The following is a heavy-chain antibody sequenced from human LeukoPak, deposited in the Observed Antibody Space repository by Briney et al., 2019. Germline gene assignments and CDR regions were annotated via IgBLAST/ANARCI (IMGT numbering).Heavy chain of an antibody. J-gene: IGHJ4*02. CDR3: AKEDCSGGSCYRDFYFDY. CDR2: IWYDGHTK. V-gene: IGHV3-33*06. Sequence: PGRSLRLSCAVSGFPFSNYGMHWVRQAPGKGLEWLPLIWYDGHTKYYADSVKGRFTISRDNSKNTLYLQMNSLRAEDTAVYYCAKEDCSGGSCYRDFYFDYWGQGTLVTVSS. D-gene: IGHD2-15*01. CDR1: GFPFSNYG.